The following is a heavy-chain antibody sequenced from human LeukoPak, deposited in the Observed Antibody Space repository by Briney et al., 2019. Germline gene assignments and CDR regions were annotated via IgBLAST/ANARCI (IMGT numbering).Heavy chain of an antibody. Sequence: SSETLSLTCTVSGGSISSGGYYWSWICQHPGKGLEWIGYIYYSGSTYYNPSLKSRVTISVDTSKNQFSLKLSSVTAADTAVYYCARDMARYTGTYYYYGMDVWGQGTTVTVSS. J-gene: IGHJ6*02. CDR2: IYYSGST. D-gene: IGHD3-10*01. CDR1: GGSISSGGYY. CDR3: ARDMARYTGTYYYYGMDV. V-gene: IGHV4-31*03.